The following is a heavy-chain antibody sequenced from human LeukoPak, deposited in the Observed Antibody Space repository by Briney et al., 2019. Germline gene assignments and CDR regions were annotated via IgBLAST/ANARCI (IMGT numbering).Heavy chain of an antibody. CDR1: GFTFSSYA. V-gene: IGHV3-23*01. D-gene: IGHD6-6*01. Sequence: GGSLRLSCAASGFTFSSYAMSWVRQAPGKGLEWVSAISGSGDRTDYADSVKGRFTISRDNSKNTLHLQMNSLRAEDTAVYYCAKDRSSSFSGFLEYWGQGTLVTVSS. CDR3: AKDRSSSFSGFLEY. J-gene: IGHJ4*02. CDR2: ISGSGDRT.